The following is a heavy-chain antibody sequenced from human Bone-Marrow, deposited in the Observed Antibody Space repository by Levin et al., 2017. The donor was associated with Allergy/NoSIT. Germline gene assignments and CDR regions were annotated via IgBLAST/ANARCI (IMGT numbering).Heavy chain of an antibody. CDR2: ITASGIYT. CDR3: AKRSDSESGYFDL. J-gene: IGHJ2*01. Sequence: GGSLRLSCAASGFSFSSYSMSWVRQAPGKGLEWLSAITASGIYTNYADSVKGRFTISRDNSKNMLSLQMDSLRADDTAIFYCAKRSDSESGYFDLWGRGTLVTVSS. CDR1: GFSFSSYS. D-gene: IGHD1-26*01. V-gene: IGHV3-23*01.